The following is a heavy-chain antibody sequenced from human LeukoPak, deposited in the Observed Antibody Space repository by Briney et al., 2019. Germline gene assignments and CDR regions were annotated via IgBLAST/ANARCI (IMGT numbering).Heavy chain of an antibody. CDR3: ATIPYCSGGSCYSPRYYFDY. Sequence: ASVKVSCKASGGTFSSYAISWVRQAPGQGLEWMGRIIPILGIANYAQKFQGGVTITADKSTSTAYMGLSSLRSEDTAVYYCATIPYCSGGSCYSPRYYFDYWGQGTLVTVSS. J-gene: IGHJ4*02. CDR2: IIPILGIA. D-gene: IGHD2-15*01. V-gene: IGHV1-69*04. CDR1: GGTFSSYA.